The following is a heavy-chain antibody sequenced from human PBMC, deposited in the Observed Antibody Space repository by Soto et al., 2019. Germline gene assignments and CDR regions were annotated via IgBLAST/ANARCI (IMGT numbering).Heavy chain of an antibody. J-gene: IGHJ4*02. V-gene: IGHV3-11*01. CDR3: ARVSPPLAY. CDR2: IRTSGSTI. CDR1: GFTFSDYY. Sequence: QVPLVESGGGLVKPGGSLRLSCAASGFTFSDYYMSWSRQAPGKGLEWVSNIRTSGSTINYADSVKSRFTISRDNAKNSLYLQRNSLRDEDTAVDYCARVSPPLAYWGQGTRVTVSS.